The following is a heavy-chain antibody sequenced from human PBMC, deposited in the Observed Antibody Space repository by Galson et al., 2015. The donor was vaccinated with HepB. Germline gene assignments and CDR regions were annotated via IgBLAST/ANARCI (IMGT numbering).Heavy chain of an antibody. D-gene: IGHD4-17*01. V-gene: IGHV3-23*01. CDR2: ISGGTGST. CDR1: GFIFSSYA. Sequence: SLRLSCAASGFIFSSYAMNWVRQAPGKGLEWVSTISGGTGSTYYADSVKGRFTISRDNSKNTLYLQMNSLRAEDTAVYYCAKDGWTTVTSFDYWGQGTLVTVSS. J-gene: IGHJ4*02. CDR3: AKDGWTTVTSFDY.